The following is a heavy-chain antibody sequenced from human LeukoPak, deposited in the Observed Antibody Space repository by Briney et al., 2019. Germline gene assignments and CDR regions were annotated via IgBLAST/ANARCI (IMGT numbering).Heavy chain of an antibody. J-gene: IGHJ4*02. CDR1: GGSFSGYY. CDR3: ARGGRYYDFWSGTRAPVDY. D-gene: IGHD3-3*01. V-gene: IGHV4-34*01. CDR2: INHSGST. Sequence: PSETLSLTCAVYGGSFSGYYWSWIRQPPGKGLEGIGEINHSGSTNYNPSLKSRVTISVDTSKNQFSLKLSSVTAADTAVYYCARGGRYYDFWSGTRAPVDYWGQGTLVTVSS.